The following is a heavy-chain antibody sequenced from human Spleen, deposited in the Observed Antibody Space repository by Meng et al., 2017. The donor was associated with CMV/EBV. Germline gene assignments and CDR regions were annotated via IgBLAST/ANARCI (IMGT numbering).Heavy chain of an antibody. D-gene: IGHD3-16*01. CDR1: GYTFTGYG. V-gene: IGHV1-18*01. CDR3: ARGPWGSGSWNNFDY. J-gene: IGHJ4*02. Sequence: SGYTFTGYGISWVRQAPGQGLEWMGWISAHKGNTNYAQKFQGRVTMTTETSTSTAYMELRSLRSEDTAVYYRARGPWGSGSWNNFDYWGQGTLVTVSS. CDR2: ISAHKGNT.